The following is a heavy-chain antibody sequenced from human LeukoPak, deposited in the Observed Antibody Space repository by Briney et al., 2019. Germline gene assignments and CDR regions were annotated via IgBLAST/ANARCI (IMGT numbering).Heavy chain of an antibody. CDR2: IKQDGSEK. CDR1: GFTFSSYW. D-gene: IGHD4-23*01. V-gene: IGHV3-7*01. Sequence: AGGSLRLSCAASGFTFSSYWMSWVRQAPGKGLEWVANIKQDGSEKYYVDSVKGRFTISRDNAKNSLYLQMNSLRAEDTAVYYCARDRTVVTPAFDYWGQGTLVTVSS. J-gene: IGHJ4*02. CDR3: ARDRTVVTPAFDY.